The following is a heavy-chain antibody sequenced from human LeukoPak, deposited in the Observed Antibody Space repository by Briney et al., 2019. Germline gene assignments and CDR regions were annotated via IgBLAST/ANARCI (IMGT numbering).Heavy chain of an antibody. CDR2: INGGGTST. V-gene: IGHV3-23*01. Sequence: GGSLRLSCGASGFTFSNYPMSWVRQAPGKGLVWVSSINGGGTSTYYADSVKGRFTISRDNSKNTLYLQMNSLRAEDTAVYYCARRSPSAYSSSWFEAYWGQGTLVTVSS. CDR1: GFTFSNYP. D-gene: IGHD6-13*01. J-gene: IGHJ4*02. CDR3: ARRSPSAYSSSWFEAY.